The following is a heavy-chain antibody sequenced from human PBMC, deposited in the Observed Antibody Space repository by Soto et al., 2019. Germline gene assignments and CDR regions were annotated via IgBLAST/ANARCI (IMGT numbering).Heavy chain of an antibody. Sequence: EVQLLESGGGLVQPGGSLRLSCAASGFTFSSYAMSWVRQAPGKGLEWVSAISGSGGSTYYADSVKGRFTISRDNSKNPLYLQMNSLRAEDTAVYYCAKVVGDIVVVVAAACFDYWGQGTLVTVSS. CDR3: AKVVGDIVVVVAAACFDY. V-gene: IGHV3-23*01. CDR1: GFTFSSYA. D-gene: IGHD2-15*01. CDR2: ISGSGGST. J-gene: IGHJ4*02.